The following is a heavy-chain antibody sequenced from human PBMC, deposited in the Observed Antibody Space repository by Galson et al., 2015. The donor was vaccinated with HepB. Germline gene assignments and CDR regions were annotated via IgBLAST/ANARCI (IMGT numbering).Heavy chain of an antibody. CDR1: GYTFTSYA. CDR2: ISVYSGNT. J-gene: IGHJ4*02. Sequence: SVKVSCKVSGYTFTSYAIGWVRQAPGQGLEWMGWISVYSGNTDYAQKLRDRVTMTADTFTGTAYMELRSLRSDDTAVYYCARGGDYDLLTGYLYFGFWGQGSLVTVSS. V-gene: IGHV1-18*04. CDR3: ARGGDYDLLTGYLYFGF. D-gene: IGHD3-9*01.